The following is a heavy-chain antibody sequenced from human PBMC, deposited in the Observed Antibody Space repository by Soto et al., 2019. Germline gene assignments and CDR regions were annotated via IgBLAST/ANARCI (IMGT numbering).Heavy chain of an antibody. D-gene: IGHD1-26*01. Sequence: SVKGSCKASGGTFSSYAISWGRQAPGQGLEWMGGIIPIFDTANYAQKFQGRVTITADESTSTAYMELSSLRSEDTAVYYCARVVEDEWFDPWGQGTLVTVSS. CDR2: IIPIFDTA. V-gene: IGHV1-69*13. CDR1: GGTFSSYA. CDR3: ARVVEDEWFDP. J-gene: IGHJ5*02.